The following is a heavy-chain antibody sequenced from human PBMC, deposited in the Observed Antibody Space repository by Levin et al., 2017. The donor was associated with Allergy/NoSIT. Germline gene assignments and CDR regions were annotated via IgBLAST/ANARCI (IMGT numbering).Heavy chain of an antibody. CDR3: AREGITMVRGAVDY. CDR2: INPNSGGT. J-gene: IGHJ4*02. CDR1: GYTFTGYY. V-gene: IGHV1-2*02. Sequence: GASVKVSCKASGYTFTGYYMHWVRQAPGQGLEWMGWINPNSGGTNYAQKFQGRVTMTRDTSISTAYMELSRLRSDDTAVYYCAREGITMVRGAVDYWGQGTLVTVSS. D-gene: IGHD3-10*01.